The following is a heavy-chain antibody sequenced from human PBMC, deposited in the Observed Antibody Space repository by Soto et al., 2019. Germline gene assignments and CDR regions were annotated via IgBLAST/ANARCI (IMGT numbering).Heavy chain of an antibody. J-gene: IGHJ4*02. V-gene: IGHV4-59*08. CDR2: VFYSGST. D-gene: IGHD3-3*01. CDR1: GTSMINYY. CDR3: ARLVAERIDFWSGYFNHLDH. Sequence: SSETLSLTCTVSGTSMINYYWNWIRQPPGKGLEWIGHVFYSGSTKYNASLKSRATISIDTSNNQFVLKLNSVTAADTAVYYCARLVAERIDFWSGYFNHLDHWGQGALVTVSS.